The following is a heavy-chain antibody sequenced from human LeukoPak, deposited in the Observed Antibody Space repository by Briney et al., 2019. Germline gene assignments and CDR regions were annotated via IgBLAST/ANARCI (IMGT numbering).Heavy chain of an antibody. CDR3: TRHEYNRVWNPFDS. J-gene: IGHJ4*02. V-gene: IGHV4-59*08. CDR2: IYYSGST. Sequence: PSETLSLTCTVSGGSISSYYWSWIRRPPGKGLEWIGYIYYSGSTNYNPSLKSRVTISVDTFKNQFSLKLSSVTAADTAMYYCTRHEYNRVWNPFDSWGQGTLVTVSS. CDR1: GGSISSYY. D-gene: IGHD1-1*01.